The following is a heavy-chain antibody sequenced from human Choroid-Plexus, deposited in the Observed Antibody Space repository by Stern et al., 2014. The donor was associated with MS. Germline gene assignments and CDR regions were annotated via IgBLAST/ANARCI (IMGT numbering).Heavy chain of an antibody. CDR1: GFTFGSCA. Sequence: DQLVESGGGVVQPGRPLRLSCVASGFTFGSCAMHWVRPAPGKGLEWVAGVSYDGSNKYYADSVKGRFTISRENSQNTLYMQMSSLRPEDTAVYYCAKDRQYLTYFFDHWGQGSLVTVSS. CDR2: VSYDGSNK. D-gene: IGHD2/OR15-2a*01. CDR3: AKDRQYLTYFFDH. J-gene: IGHJ5*02. V-gene: IGHV3-30*18.